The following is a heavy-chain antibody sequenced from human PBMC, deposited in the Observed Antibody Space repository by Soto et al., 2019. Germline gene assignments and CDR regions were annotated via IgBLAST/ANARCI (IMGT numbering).Heavy chain of an antibody. D-gene: IGHD3-3*02. V-gene: IGHV4-39*01. Sequence: SLTCTVSGDSIISSDFYWGWVRQPPGKGLEWIGSIFYLGSSYYNPSLKSRVTMSVDTSKNQFSLRLRSVTAADTALYFCARHSLALRKNNWFDPWGQGTLVTVSS. J-gene: IGHJ5*02. CDR3: ARHSLALRKNNWFDP. CDR1: GDSIISSDFY. CDR2: IFYLGSS.